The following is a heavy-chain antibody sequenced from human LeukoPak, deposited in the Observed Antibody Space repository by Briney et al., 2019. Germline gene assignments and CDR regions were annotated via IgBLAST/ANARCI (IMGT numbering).Heavy chain of an antibody. CDR1: GGSFSGYY. CDR2: INHSGST. Sequence: QSSETLSLTCAVYGGSFSGYYWSWIRQPPGKGLEWIGEINHSGSTNYNPSLKSRVTISVDTSKNQFSLKLSSVTAADTAVYYCAREGYYYYYGMDVWGQGTTVTVSS. J-gene: IGHJ6*02. V-gene: IGHV4-34*01. CDR3: AREGYYYYYGMDV.